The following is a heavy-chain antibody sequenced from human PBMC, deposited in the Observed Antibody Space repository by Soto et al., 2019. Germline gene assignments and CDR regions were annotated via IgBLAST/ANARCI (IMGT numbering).Heavy chain of an antibody. CDR2: INHNGYS. D-gene: IGHD1-1*01. CDR3: ARQGYVPRHGLVDV. Sequence: QVQLQESGPGLVKPSETLSLTCNVSAGSIIDYYCSWFRQPPGKGLEWIGYINHNGYSAYNLALKRRITMSVDTSKTQFSLVLDSVTDTDSAVYYCARQGYVPRHGLVDVWGQGTTVIVSS. CDR1: AGSIIDYY. J-gene: IGHJ6*02. V-gene: IGHV4-59*08.